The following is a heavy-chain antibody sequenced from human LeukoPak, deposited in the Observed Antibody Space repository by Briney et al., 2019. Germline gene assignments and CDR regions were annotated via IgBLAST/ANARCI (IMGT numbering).Heavy chain of an antibody. J-gene: IGHJ4*02. V-gene: IGHV5-51*01. CDR2: IHPDGSDT. Sequence: PGESLKISCKGSGFIFTHYWIGWVRQEPGKGVEWMGIIHPDGSDTRYSPSFQGQVTISADKSINTAFLQWSSLKASDSAIYYCARLYYSASGYPDYWGQGTLVTVSS. CDR3: ARLYYSASGYPDY. CDR1: GFIFTHYW. D-gene: IGHD3-22*01.